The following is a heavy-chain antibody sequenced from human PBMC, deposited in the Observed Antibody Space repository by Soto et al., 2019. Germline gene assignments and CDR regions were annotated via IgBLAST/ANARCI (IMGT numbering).Heavy chain of an antibody. Sequence: VSCKASGGTFSSYAISWVRQAPGQGLEWMGGIIPIFGTANYAQKFQGRVTITADESTSTAYMELSSLRSEDTAVYYCARGLKVFGVVIIRYYYYGMDVWGQGTTVTVSS. CDR1: GGTFSSYA. CDR2: IIPIFGTA. D-gene: IGHD3-3*01. CDR3: ARGLKVFGVVIIRYYYYGMDV. J-gene: IGHJ6*02. V-gene: IGHV1-69*01.